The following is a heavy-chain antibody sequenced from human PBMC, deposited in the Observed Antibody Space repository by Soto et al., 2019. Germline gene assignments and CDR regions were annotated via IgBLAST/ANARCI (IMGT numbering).Heavy chain of an antibody. V-gene: IGHV4-39*01. CDR2: IYYSGST. J-gene: IGHJ4*02. CDR1: GGSLSSSSYY. CDR3: ARLLIAAAVDDY. Sequence: SATLSLTCTVSGGSLSSSSYYWGWIRQPPGKLLEWIVSIYYSGSTYYNPSLKSRVTISVDTSKNQFSLKLSSVTAADTAVYYCARLLIAAAVDDYWGQGTRVTVSS. D-gene: IGHD6-13*01.